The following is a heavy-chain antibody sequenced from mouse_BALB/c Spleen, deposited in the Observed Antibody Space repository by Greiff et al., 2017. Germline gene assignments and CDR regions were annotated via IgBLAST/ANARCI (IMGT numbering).Heavy chain of an antibody. V-gene: IGHV1S135*01. J-gene: IGHJ2*01. Sequence: EVKLMESGPELMKPGASVKISCKASGYSFTSYYMHWVKQSHGKSLEWIGYIDPFNGGTSYNQKFKGKATLTVDKSSSTAYMHLSSLTSEDSAVYYCARSGWVYFDYWGQGTTLTVSS. CDR3: ARSGWVYFDY. CDR2: IDPFNGGT. CDR1: GYSFTSYY. D-gene: IGHD1-1*02.